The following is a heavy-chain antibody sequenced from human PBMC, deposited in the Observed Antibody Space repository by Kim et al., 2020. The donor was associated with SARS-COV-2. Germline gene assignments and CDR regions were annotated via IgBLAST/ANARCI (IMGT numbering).Heavy chain of an antibody. CDR3: ARGDFRGGWFDP. J-gene: IGHJ5*02. V-gene: IGHV1-3*01. Sequence: ASVKVSCKASGYTFTSYAMHWVRQAPGQRLEWMGWINAGNGNTKYSQKFQGRVTITRDTSASTAYMELSSLRSEDTAVYYCARGDFRGGWFDPWGQGTLVTVSS. CDR1: GYTFTSYA. D-gene: IGHD3-10*01. CDR2: INAGNGNT.